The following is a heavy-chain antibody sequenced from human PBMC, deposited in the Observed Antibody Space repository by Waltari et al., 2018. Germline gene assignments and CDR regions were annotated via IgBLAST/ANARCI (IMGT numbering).Heavy chain of an antibody. CDR2: INVDGGYI. CDR1: GFRFGDYW. Sequence: EVHLAESGGGVVQPGGSLRLSCAGSGFRFGDYWMHWVRQAPGKGLEWVSRINVDGGYISYGDSVKGRFTISRDNAKNTVCLQLNSLRAEDTAVYYCARKAGSGYPYGPFYYDNWGQGTLVTVSS. J-gene: IGHJ4*02. D-gene: IGHD5-18*01. V-gene: IGHV3-74*01. CDR3: ARKAGSGYPYGPFYYDN.